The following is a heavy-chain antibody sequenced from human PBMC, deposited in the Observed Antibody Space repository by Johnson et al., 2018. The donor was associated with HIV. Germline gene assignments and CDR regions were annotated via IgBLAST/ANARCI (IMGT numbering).Heavy chain of an antibody. CDR2: IKQGGSEK. Sequence: VQLVESGGGLVQPGGSLRLSCAASGFTFSSYWMRWVRQAPGKGLEWVANIKQGGSEKYFVDSLKGRFIISRDNAKNSLYLQMNSLRAEDTAVYYCATLNGHAFDIWGQGTMVTVSS. J-gene: IGHJ3*02. V-gene: IGHV3-7*05. CDR1: GFTFSSYW. CDR3: ATLNGHAFDI.